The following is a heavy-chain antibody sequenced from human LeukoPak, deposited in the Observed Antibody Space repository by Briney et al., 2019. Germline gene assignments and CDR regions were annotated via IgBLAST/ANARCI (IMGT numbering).Heavy chain of an antibody. V-gene: IGHV4-59*01. CDR1: GGSISSYY. D-gene: IGHD5-24*01. Sequence: SETLSLTCTVSGGSISSYYWSWIRQPPGKGLEWIGYIYYSGSTNYNPSLKSRVTISVDTSKNQFSLKLSSVTAADTAVYYCVGQSRDGYNLDAFDIWGQGTMVTVSS. CDR2: IYYSGST. J-gene: IGHJ3*02. CDR3: VGQSRDGYNLDAFDI.